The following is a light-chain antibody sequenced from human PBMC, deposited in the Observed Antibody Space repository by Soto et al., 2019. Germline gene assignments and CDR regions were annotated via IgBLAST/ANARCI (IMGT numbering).Light chain of an antibody. CDR3: QQRRAWPLT. CDR2: DGS. J-gene: IGKJ4*01. V-gene: IGKV3-11*01. CDR1: QSIGDY. Sequence: IVLTQSPATLSLSPGEGATLSCRASQSIGDYVAWFQQKPGQAPRLLIYDGSNRAVGIPARSSGSAAGTDSTLTISGLEPEDFADYYCQQRRAWPLTFGGGTRVEI.